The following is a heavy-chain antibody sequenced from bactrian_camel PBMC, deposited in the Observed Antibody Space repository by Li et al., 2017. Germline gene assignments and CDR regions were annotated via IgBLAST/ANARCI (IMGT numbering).Heavy chain of an antibody. CDR3: ATGYGSSSLSTP. D-gene: IGHD6*01. J-gene: IGHJ4*01. V-gene: IGHV3S53*01. CDR1: ERVYSSYC. CDR2: IDPSGVT. Sequence: VQLVESGGGSVQAGGSLKLSCVANERVYSSYCMGWFRQAPGKEREGVAGIDPSGVTYYIDSVQGRFTISKDSAKNTAYLQMNSLKPEDTAVYYCATGYGSSSLSTPRGQGTQVTVS.